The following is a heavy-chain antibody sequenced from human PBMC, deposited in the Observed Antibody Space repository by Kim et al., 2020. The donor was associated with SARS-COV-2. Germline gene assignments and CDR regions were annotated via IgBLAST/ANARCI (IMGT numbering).Heavy chain of an antibody. J-gene: IGHJ6*02. Sequence: SETLSLTCTVSGGSINSYYWSWIRQPPGKGLEWIGYIYYSGSTNYNPSLKSRVTISVDTSKNQFSLKLRSVTAADTAVYYCARDRITMLRGVYYYYYGMDVWGQGTTVTVSS. CDR1: GGSINSYY. D-gene: IGHD3-10*01. CDR3: ARDRITMLRGVYYYYYGMDV. CDR2: IYYSGST. V-gene: IGHV4-59*01.